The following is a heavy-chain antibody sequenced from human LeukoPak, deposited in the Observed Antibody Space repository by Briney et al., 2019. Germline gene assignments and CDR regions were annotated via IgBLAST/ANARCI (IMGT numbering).Heavy chain of an antibody. D-gene: IGHD2-15*01. J-gene: IGHJ3*02. CDR2: IIPIFGTA. CDR1: GGTFSSYA. CDR3: ARKGYCSGGSCYSRGAFDI. Sequence: SVKVSCKASGGTFSSYAISWVRQAPGQGLEWMGGIIPIFGTANYAQKFHGRVTITTDESTSTAYMELSSLRSEDTAVYYCARKGYCSGGSCYSRGAFDIWGQGTMVTVSS. V-gene: IGHV1-69*05.